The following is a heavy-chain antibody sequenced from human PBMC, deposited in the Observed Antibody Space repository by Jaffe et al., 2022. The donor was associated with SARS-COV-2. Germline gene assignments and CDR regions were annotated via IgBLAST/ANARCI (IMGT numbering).Heavy chain of an antibody. D-gene: IGHD3-10*01. CDR2: INHSGST. J-gene: IGHJ6*03. CDR1: GGSFSGYY. CDR3: ARGNGSGRSYYYYYYYMDV. V-gene: IGHV4-34*01. Sequence: QVQLQQWGAGLLKPSETLSLTCAVYGGSFSGYYWSWIRQPPGKGLEWIGEINHSGSTNYNPSLKSRVTISVDTSKNQFSLKLSSVTAADTAVYYCARGNGSGRSYYYYYYYMDVWGKGTTVTVSS.